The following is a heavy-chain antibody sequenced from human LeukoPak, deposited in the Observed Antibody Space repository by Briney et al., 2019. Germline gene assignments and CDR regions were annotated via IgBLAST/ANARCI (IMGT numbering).Heavy chain of an antibody. D-gene: IGHD3-22*01. V-gene: IGHV4-61*10. Sequence: PSQTLSLTCTVSGGSISSGSYYWSWIRQPAGKGLEWIGYIYYSGSTSYNPSLKSRVTISVDTSKNQISLKVRSVTAADTAVYYCARDRPDKYYYDSSGYYHPVPNYYYYMDVWGKGTTVTVSS. CDR3: ARDRPDKYYYDSSGYYHPVPNYYYYMDV. J-gene: IGHJ6*03. CDR2: IYYSGST. CDR1: GGSISSGSYY.